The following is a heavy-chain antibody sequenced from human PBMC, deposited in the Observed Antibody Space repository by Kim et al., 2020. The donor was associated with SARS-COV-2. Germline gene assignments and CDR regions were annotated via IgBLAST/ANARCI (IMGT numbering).Heavy chain of an antibody. Sequence: GGSLRLSCAASGFTFSSYAMHWVRQAPGKGLEWVAVISYDGSNKYYADSVKGRFTISRDNSKNTLYLQMNSLRAEDTAVYYCARDLGYSYGHQSGVDYWGQGTLVTVSS. CDR1: GFTFSSYA. CDR2: ISYDGSNK. V-gene: IGHV3-30*04. CDR3: ARDLGYSYGHQSGVDY. D-gene: IGHD5-18*01. J-gene: IGHJ4*02.